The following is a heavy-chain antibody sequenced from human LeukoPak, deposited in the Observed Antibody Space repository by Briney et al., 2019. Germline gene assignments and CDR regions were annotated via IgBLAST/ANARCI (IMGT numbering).Heavy chain of an antibody. Sequence: GGSVKVSCKASGYTFTGYYMHWVRQAPGQGLEWMGWINPNSGGTNYAQKFQGRVTMTRDTSISTAYMELRSLRSDDTAVYYCARDFFSSSWYYFDYWGQGTLVTVSS. CDR3: ARDFFSSSWYYFDY. D-gene: IGHD6-13*01. J-gene: IGHJ4*02. CDR1: GYTFTGYY. CDR2: INPNSGGT. V-gene: IGHV1-2*02.